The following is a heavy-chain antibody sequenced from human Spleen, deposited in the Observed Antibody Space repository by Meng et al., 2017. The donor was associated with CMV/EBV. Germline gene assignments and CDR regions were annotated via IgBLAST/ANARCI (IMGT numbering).Heavy chain of an antibody. Sequence: SGGYIRSGNWWSWVRQPPGKGLEWIGEIYHTGGTNYNPSLKRRVTLSVDKSKNQFSLKLTSVTAADTAVYYCARGPNGGNNYFDYWGQGNLVTVSS. CDR2: IYHTGGT. CDR1: GGYIRSGNW. CDR3: ARGPNGGNNYFDY. D-gene: IGHD4-23*01. J-gene: IGHJ4*02. V-gene: IGHV4-4*02.